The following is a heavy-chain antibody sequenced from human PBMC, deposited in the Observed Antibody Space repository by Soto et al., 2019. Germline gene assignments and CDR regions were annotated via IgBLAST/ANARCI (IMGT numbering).Heavy chain of an antibody. CDR3: ASDLSGRHVVGAPTIMDITNPLQPLP. CDR2: LSFDGHHK. D-gene: IGHD2-2*01. Sequence: PGGSLRLSCSASGFTFSSHGMHWIRQAPGKGLEWVAVLSFDGHHKYFADSVKGRFTISRDNAKNTLYLQMNSLRVEDTAVYYCASDLSGRHVVGAPTIMDITNPLQPLPWG. CDR1: GFTFSSHG. V-gene: IGHV3-30*03. J-gene: IGHJ5*02.